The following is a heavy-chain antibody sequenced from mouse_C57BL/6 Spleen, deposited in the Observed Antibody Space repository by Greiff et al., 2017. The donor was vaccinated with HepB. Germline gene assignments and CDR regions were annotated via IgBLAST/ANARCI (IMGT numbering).Heavy chain of an antibody. J-gene: IGHJ4*01. D-gene: IGHD2-12*01. V-gene: IGHV5-17*01. Sequence: EVQLVESGGGLVKPGGSLKLSCAASGFTFSDYGMHWVRQAPEKGLEWVAYISSGSSTIYYADTVKGRFTISRDIAKNTLFLQMTSLRSEDTAMYYCAVTTDFYYAMDYWGQGTSVTVSS. CDR2: ISSGSSTI. CDR3: AVTTDFYYAMDY. CDR1: GFTFSDYG.